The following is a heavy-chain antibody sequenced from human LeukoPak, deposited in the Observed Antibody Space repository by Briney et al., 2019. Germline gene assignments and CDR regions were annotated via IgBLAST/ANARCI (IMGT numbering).Heavy chain of an antibody. CDR1: GFYFNSDW. CDR3: TRRLDD. Sequence: GGSLRLSCAASGFYFNSDWMDWVRQAPGKGLEWVANIKHDESEKNYLDSVKGRFTISRDNAQNSLYLQMNGLRVEDTAVYYCTRRLDDWGQGTLVTVSS. V-gene: IGHV3-7*01. D-gene: IGHD3-16*01. CDR2: IKHDESEK. J-gene: IGHJ4*02.